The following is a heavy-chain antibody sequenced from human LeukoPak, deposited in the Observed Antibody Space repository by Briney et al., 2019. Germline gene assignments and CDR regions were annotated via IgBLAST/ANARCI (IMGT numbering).Heavy chain of an antibody. CDR2: ISLAGQT. Sequence: PGTLSLTCGVSGGSISGTNWWSWVSQPPGQGLEWIGEISLAGQTNYNPSLNGRVTMSLDKSSNQLSLNLTSVTAADTATYYCSRESGAFCPFGYWGQGTLVIVSS. D-gene: IGHD1-26*01. CDR1: GGSISGTNW. V-gene: IGHV4-4*03. J-gene: IGHJ4*02. CDR3: SRESGAFCPFGY.